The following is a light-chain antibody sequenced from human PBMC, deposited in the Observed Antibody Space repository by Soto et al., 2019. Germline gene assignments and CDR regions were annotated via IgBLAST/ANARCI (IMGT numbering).Light chain of an antibody. J-gene: IGKJ3*01. Sequence: EIVMTQSPATLSVSPGERATLSCRASQSVNNNLAWYQQTPGQAPRILIYGASNRATGIPARFSGSGSGTEFTLTISSLKSEDFAVYDCQQYNNWPPETFGPGTKVDIK. CDR2: GAS. CDR3: QQYNNWPPET. V-gene: IGKV3-15*01. CDR1: QSVNNN.